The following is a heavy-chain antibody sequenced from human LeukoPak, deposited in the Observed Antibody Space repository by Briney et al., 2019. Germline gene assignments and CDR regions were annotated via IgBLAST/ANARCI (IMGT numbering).Heavy chain of an antibody. J-gene: IGHJ4*02. CDR3: ARGYFPTRLGSTVTTALDY. CDR2: IYYSGST. V-gene: IGHV4-30-4*01. Sequence: SETLSLTCTVSGGSISSGDYYWSWIRQPPGKGLEWIGYIYYSGSTYYNPSLKSRVTISVDTSKNQFSLKLSSVTAADTAVYYCARGYFPTRLGSTVTTALDYWGQGTLVTVSS. D-gene: IGHD4-17*01. CDR1: GGSISSGDYY.